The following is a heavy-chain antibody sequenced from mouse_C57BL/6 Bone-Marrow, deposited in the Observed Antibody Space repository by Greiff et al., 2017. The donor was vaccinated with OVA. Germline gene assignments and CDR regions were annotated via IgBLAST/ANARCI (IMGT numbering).Heavy chain of an antibody. CDR2: IYPRSGNT. J-gene: IGHJ4*01. CDR1: GYTFTSYG. V-gene: IGHV1-81*01. D-gene: IGHD1-1*01. CDR3: ARPHYYGSTWSMDY. Sequence: QVQLKESGAELARPGASVKLSCKASGYTFTSYGISWVKQRTGQGLEWIGEIYPRSGNTYYNEKFKGKATLTADKSSSTAYMELRSLTSEDSAVYFCARPHYYGSTWSMDYWGQGTSVTVSS.